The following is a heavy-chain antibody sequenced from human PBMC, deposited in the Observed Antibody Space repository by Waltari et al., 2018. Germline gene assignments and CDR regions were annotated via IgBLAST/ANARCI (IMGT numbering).Heavy chain of an antibody. CDR3: ARNWELRGGMDV. V-gene: IGHV4-34*02. D-gene: IGHD1-26*01. J-gene: IGHJ6*03. Sequence: QVQLRQWGAGLLKPSETLSLTCAVYGGSFSGYHWSGERQPPGKGLEWIGEINHSGNTNPNPSLKSRVTISVDTSKNQFSLKLTSVTAADTAVYCCARNWELRGGMDVWGKGTTVTVSS. CDR1: GGSFSGYH. CDR2: INHSGNT.